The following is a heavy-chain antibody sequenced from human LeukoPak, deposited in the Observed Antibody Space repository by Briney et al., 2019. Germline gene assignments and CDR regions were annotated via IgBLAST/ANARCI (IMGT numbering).Heavy chain of an antibody. Sequence: GGSLRLSCAASGFTFSSYAMHWVRQAPGKGLEYVSAISSNGGSTYDANSMKGRFTISRDNSKNTLYLQMGSLRAEDMAVYYCARAPPVPYSSSWRLGNAFDIWGQGTMVTVSS. J-gene: IGHJ3*02. CDR3: ARAPPVPYSSSWRLGNAFDI. CDR2: ISSNGGST. CDR1: GFTFSSYA. D-gene: IGHD6-13*01. V-gene: IGHV3-64*01.